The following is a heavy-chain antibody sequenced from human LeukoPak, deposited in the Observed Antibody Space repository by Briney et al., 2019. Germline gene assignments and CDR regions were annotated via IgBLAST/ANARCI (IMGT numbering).Heavy chain of an antibody. CDR2: IYTSGST. CDR3: ARHSWAAQDAFDI. J-gene: IGHJ3*02. Sequence: SETLSLTCTVSGGSISNCYWSWIRQPPGKGLEWIGYIYTSGSTNYNPSLKSRVTISVDTSKNQFSLKLSSVTAADTAVYYCARHSWAAQDAFDIWGQGTMVTVSS. V-gene: IGHV4-4*09. CDR1: GGSISNCY. D-gene: IGHD6-13*01.